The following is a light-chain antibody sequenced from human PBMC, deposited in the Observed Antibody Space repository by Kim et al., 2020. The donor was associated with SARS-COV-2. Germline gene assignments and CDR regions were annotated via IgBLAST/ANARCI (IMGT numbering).Light chain of an antibody. CDR1: QSHGSF. J-gene: IGKJ4*01. V-gene: IGKV3-11*01. Sequence: LSPGEKAPLPGRAVQSHGSFLARCQQKPGQAPRLLIYEASIRATGIPDRFRGGGSGTDFTLTISGLGPEDLADYYCQQRVSWQLIFGGGTKVESK. CDR3: QQRVSWQLI. CDR2: EAS.